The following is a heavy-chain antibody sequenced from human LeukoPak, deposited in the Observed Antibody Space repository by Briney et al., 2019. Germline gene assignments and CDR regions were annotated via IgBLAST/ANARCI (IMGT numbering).Heavy chain of an antibody. CDR1: GGTFSSYA. Sequence: ASVKVSCTASGGTFSSYAISWVRQAPGQGLEWMGGIIPIFGTANYAQKFQGRVTITADESTSTAYMELSSLRSEDTAVYYCARGQTSGSYLATFDYWGQGTLVTVSS. D-gene: IGHD3-10*01. CDR3: ARGQTSGSYLATFDY. J-gene: IGHJ4*02. V-gene: IGHV1-69*13. CDR2: IIPIFGTA.